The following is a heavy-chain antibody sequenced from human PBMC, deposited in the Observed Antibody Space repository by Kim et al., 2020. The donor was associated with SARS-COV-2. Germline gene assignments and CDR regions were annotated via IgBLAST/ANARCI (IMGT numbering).Heavy chain of an antibody. D-gene: IGHD5-12*01. V-gene: IGHV3-15*01. J-gene: IGHJ3*02. Sequence: GGSLRLSCAASGFTFSNAWMSWVRQAPGKGLEWVGRIKSKTDGGTTDYAAPVKGRFTISRDDSKNTLYLQMNSLKTEDTAVYYCTTDVEMATSPGAFDIWGQGTMVTVSS. CDR1: GFTFSNAW. CDR2: IKSKTDGGTT. CDR3: TTDVEMATSPGAFDI.